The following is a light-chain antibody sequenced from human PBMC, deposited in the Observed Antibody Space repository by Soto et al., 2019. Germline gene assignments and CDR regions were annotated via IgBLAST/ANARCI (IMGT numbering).Light chain of an antibody. Sequence: QSALTQPASVSGSPGQSITISCTGTSSDVGSYNVVSWYQQHPGKAPKLMIYEGSKRPSGVSNRFSASKSGNTASLTISGLQAEDEADDYCCSYAGNSTPVIFGGGTKLTVL. V-gene: IGLV2-23*01. J-gene: IGLJ2*01. CDR1: SSDVGSYNV. CDR2: EGS. CDR3: CSYAGNSTPVI.